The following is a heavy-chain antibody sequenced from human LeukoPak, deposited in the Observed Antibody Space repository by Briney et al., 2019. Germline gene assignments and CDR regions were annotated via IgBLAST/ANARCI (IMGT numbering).Heavy chain of an antibody. CDR2: IIPIFGTA. CDR1: GGTFSSYA. Sequence: ASVKVSCKASGGTFSSYAISWVRQAPGQGLEWMGGIIPIFGTANYAQKFQGRVTITADESTSTAYMELSSPRSEDTAVYYCARDDYYDSSGYQGGAGYYGMDVWGQGTTVTVSS. J-gene: IGHJ6*02. V-gene: IGHV1-69*13. CDR3: ARDDYYDSSGYQGGAGYYGMDV. D-gene: IGHD3-22*01.